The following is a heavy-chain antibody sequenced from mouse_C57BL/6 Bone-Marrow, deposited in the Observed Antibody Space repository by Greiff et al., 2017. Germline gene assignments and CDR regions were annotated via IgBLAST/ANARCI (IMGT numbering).Heavy chain of an antibody. CDR2: FYPGSGSI. CDR3: ARHPKTAPYSSYAMDY. Sequence: LVESGAELVKPGASVKLSCKASGYTFTEYTIHWVKQRSGQGLEWIGWFYPGSGSIKYNEKFKDKATLTADKSSSTVYMELSRLTSEDSAVYFCARHPKTAPYSSYAMDYWGQGTSVTVSS. CDR1: GYTFTEYT. V-gene: IGHV1-62-2*01. D-gene: IGHD2-12*01. J-gene: IGHJ4*01.